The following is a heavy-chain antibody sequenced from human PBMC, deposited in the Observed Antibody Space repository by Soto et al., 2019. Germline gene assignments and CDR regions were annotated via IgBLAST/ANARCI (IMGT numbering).Heavy chain of an antibody. CDR1: GFTFSSYA. CDR3: AKDRARGYDSSGYYFDY. Sequence: EVQLLESGGGLVQPGGSLRLSCAASGFTFSSYAMSWVRQAPGKGLEWVSAISGSGGSTYYAESVKGRFTISRDNSKNTLYLQMNSLRAEDTAVYYCAKDRARGYDSSGYYFDYWGQGTLVTVSS. V-gene: IGHV3-23*01. CDR2: ISGSGGST. D-gene: IGHD3-22*01. J-gene: IGHJ4*02.